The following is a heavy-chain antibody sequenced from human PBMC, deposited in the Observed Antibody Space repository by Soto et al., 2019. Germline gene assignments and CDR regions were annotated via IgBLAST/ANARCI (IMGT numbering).Heavy chain of an antibody. V-gene: IGHV3-23*01. CDR3: AKSLYDFQDAFDI. D-gene: IGHD3-3*01. CDR2: ISGSGGST. J-gene: IGHJ3*02. Sequence: EVRLLESGGGLVQPGGSLRLSCAASGFTFSSYAMSWVRQAPGKGLEWVSAISGSGGSTYYADSVKGRFTISRDNSKNTLYLQMNSLRAEDTAVYYCAKSLYDFQDAFDIWGQGTMVTVSS. CDR1: GFTFSSYA.